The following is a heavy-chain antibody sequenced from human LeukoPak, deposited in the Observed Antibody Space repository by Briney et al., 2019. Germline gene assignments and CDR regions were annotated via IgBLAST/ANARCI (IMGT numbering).Heavy chain of an antibody. CDR2: INPNSGGT. V-gene: IGHV1-2*02. Sequence: ASVKVSCKPSGYTFTGYYMHWVRQAPGQGLEGMGWINPNSGGTNHAPKLQGRVTMSRDTSISTAYMELSRLRSDDTAVYYCAREGGSSFCSGYSDWFDPWGQGTLVTVSS. J-gene: IGHJ5*02. CDR3: AREGGSSFCSGYSDWFDP. D-gene: IGHD3-3*01. CDR1: GYTFTGYY.